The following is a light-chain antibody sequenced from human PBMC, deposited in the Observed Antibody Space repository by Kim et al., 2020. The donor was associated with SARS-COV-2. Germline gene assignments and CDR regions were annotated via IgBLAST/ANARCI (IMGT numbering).Light chain of an antibody. CDR3: QQYDFVPRT. Sequence: DIQMTQSPSSLSASVGDRVTITCRASQDISSSLNWYQQKSETAPRVLIYRASILETGVPSRFSGSGSGTDFILTISSLEPEDVATYYCQQYDFVPRTFGPGTKVDIK. J-gene: IGKJ3*01. CDR1: QDISSS. V-gene: IGKV1-33*01. CDR2: RAS.